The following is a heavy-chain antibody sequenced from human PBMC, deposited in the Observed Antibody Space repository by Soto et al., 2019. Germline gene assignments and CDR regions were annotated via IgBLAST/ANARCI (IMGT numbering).Heavy chain of an antibody. CDR3: ARGRSGGSNYYYYYYMDV. D-gene: IGHD1-26*01. Sequence: QVQLVQSGAEVKKPGASVKVSCKASGYTFTSYDINWVRQATGQGLEWMGWMKPNSGNTGYAQKFQARVTMTRNTSISTAYMELSSLRSEDTAVYYCARGRSGGSNYYYYYYMDVWGKGTTVTVSS. V-gene: IGHV1-8*01. J-gene: IGHJ6*03. CDR2: MKPNSGNT. CDR1: GYTFTSYD.